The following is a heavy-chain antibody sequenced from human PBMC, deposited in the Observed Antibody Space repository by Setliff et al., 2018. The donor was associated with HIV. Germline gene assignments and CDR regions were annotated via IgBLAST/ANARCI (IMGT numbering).Heavy chain of an antibody. J-gene: IGHJ4*02. Sequence: GESLKISCVASGLTFSNYWMHWVRQAPGKGLVWVSRIDSDGSDTDYADPVRGRFTISRDNAKNTLYLQMTSLRAEDTAVYYCARGPQYNFWGGYLGLWGRGTLVTVSS. D-gene: IGHD3-3*01. CDR3: ARGPQYNFWGGYLGL. V-gene: IGHV3-74*01. CDR2: IDSDGSDT. CDR1: GLTFSNYW.